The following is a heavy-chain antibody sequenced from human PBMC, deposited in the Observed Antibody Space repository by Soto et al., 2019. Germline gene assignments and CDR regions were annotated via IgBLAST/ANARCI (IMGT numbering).Heavy chain of an antibody. Sequence: GESLKISCKGSGYSFTSYWIGWVRQMPGKGLEWMGIIYPGDSDTRYSPSLQGQVTISADKSISTAYLQWSSLKASDTAMYYCARLYSGYYYYYGMDVWGQGTTVTVSS. CDR2: IYPGDSDT. J-gene: IGHJ6*02. D-gene: IGHD5-12*01. V-gene: IGHV5-51*01. CDR3: ARLYSGYYYYYGMDV. CDR1: GYSFTSYW.